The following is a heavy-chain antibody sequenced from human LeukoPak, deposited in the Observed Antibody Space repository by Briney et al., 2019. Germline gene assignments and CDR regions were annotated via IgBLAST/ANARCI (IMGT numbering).Heavy chain of an antibody. Sequence: PSQTLSLTCTVSGGSISSGGYYWSWIRQHPGKGLEWIGYIYYSGSTYYNPSLKSRVTISVDASKNQFSLKLSSVTAADTAVYYCARRLGCSGGSCYSDAFDIWGQGTMVTVSS. CDR3: ARRLGCSGGSCYSDAFDI. J-gene: IGHJ3*02. CDR1: GGSISSGGYY. D-gene: IGHD2-15*01. V-gene: IGHV4-31*03. CDR2: IYYSGST.